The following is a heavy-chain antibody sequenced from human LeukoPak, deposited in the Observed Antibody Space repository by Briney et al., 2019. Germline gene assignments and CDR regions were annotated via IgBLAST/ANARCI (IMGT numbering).Heavy chain of an antibody. Sequence: GGSLRLSCAASGFIFTNYNFNWVRQAPGKGLEWVSSISGGSTYIYYAESVRGRFTISRDNANNLVFLQMNSLRGEDTALYYCAKDGSYSGSYYEHFDYWGQGTLVTVSS. CDR2: ISGGSTYI. J-gene: IGHJ4*02. D-gene: IGHD1-26*01. CDR1: GFIFTNYN. V-gene: IGHV3-21*06. CDR3: AKDGSYSGSYYEHFDY.